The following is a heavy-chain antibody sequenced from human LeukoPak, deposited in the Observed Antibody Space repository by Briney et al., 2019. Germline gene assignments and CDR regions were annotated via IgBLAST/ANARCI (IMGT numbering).Heavy chain of an antibody. CDR2: ISAYNGNA. Sequence: EASVKVSCKASGYTFTSYGISWVRQAPGQGLEWMGWISAYNGNANYAQKLQGRVTMTTDTSTSTAYMELRSLRSDDTAVYYCARGPQLRFLEWLAVNWFDPWGQGTLVTVSS. J-gene: IGHJ5*02. V-gene: IGHV1-18*01. D-gene: IGHD3-3*01. CDR1: GYTFTSYG. CDR3: ARGPQLRFLEWLAVNWFDP.